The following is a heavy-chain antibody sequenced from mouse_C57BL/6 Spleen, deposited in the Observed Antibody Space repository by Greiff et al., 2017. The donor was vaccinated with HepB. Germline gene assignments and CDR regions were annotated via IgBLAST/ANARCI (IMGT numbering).Heavy chain of an antibody. CDR1: GYTFTSYW. CDR2: IYPSDSET. V-gene: IGHV1-61*01. D-gene: IGHD1-1*01. Sequence: QVQLQQPGAELVRPGSSVKLSCKASGYTFTSYWMDWVKQRPGQGLEWIGNIYPSDSETHYNQKFKDKSTLTVDKSSSTAYMPLSSLTSEDSAVYYCARDYYGSSYWYFDVWGTGTTVTVSS. CDR3: ARDYYGSSYWYFDV. J-gene: IGHJ1*03.